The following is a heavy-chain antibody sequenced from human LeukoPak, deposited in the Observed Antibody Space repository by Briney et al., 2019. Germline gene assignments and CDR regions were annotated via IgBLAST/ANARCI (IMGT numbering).Heavy chain of an antibody. V-gene: IGHV4-38-2*02. D-gene: IGHD4-17*01. CDR1: GYSISSGYY. CDR2: IYHSGST. Sequence: PSETLSLTCTVSGYSISSGYYWGWIRQPPGKGLEWIGGIYHSGSTYYNPSLKSRVTISVDTSKNQFSLKLSSVTAADTAVYYCVTGSDYGYYYYYMDVWGKGTTVTVSS. J-gene: IGHJ6*03. CDR3: VTGSDYGYYYYYMDV.